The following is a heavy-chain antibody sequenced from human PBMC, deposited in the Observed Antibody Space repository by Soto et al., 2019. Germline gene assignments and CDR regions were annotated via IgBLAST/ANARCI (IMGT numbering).Heavy chain of an antibody. J-gene: IGHJ3*02. V-gene: IGHV1-46*01. CDR3: AKERLLVVDWSNGAFDT. CDR2: INPSGGST. CDR1: GYTFTSYY. Sequence: ASVKVSCKASGYTFTSYYMHWVRQAPGQGLEWMGIINPSGGSTSYAQKFKGRVTMTRDTSTSTVYMELSSLRSDDTAVYYCAKERLLVVDWSNGAFDTCGQEKMITLSS. D-gene: IGHD2-2*01.